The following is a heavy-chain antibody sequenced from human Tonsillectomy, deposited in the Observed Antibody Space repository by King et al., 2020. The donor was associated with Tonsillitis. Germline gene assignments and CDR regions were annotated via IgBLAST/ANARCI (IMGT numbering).Heavy chain of an antibody. CDR3: AGELTGDRVFDY. D-gene: IGHD7-27*01. Sequence: VQLQESGPGLVKSSETLSLTCSVSGHSISSGNYWGWIRQPPGKGLEWIGSVYHSGSTYSNASLKSRVTISVDTSKNHFSLQLRSVTAADTAVYYCAGELTGDRVFDYWGQGTLVTVSS. CDR2: VYHSGST. V-gene: IGHV4-38-2*02. J-gene: IGHJ4*02. CDR1: GHSISSGNY.